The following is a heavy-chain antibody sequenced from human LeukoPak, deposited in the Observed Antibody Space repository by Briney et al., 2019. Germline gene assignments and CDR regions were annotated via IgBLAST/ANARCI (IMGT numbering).Heavy chain of an antibody. D-gene: IGHD4-17*01. CDR1: GYSLTALA. J-gene: IGHJ5*02. CDR2: FDPDDGAR. V-gene: IGHV1-24*01. CDR3: ASDRTMTTVTSGQSWDDP. Sequence: ASVKVSCKVSGYSLTALAIHWVRQAPGKGLEWMGWFDPDDGARIYSQRFQDRFLMTEDPSSDTAYMELSGLRSEDTAVYFCASDRTMTTVTSGQSWDDPWGQGTLVTVSS.